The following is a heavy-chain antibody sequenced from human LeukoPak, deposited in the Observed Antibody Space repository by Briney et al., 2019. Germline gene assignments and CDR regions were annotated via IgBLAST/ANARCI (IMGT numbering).Heavy chain of an antibody. J-gene: IGHJ4*02. V-gene: IGHV1-24*01. CDR1: GYTLTELS. CDR3: ATGFYDYGSNNYFDY. D-gene: IGHD4-17*01. Sequence: ASVKVSCKVSGYTLTELSMHWVRQAPGKGLEWMGDFDPEDGETIYAQKFQGRVTMTEDTSTDTAYMELSSLRSEDTAVYYCATGFYDYGSNNYFDYWGQGTLVTVSS. CDR2: FDPEDGET.